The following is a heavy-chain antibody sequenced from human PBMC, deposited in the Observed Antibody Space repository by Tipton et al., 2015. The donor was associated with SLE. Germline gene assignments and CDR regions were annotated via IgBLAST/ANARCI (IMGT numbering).Heavy chain of an antibody. J-gene: IGHJ4*02. CDR1: GGSISSSSYY. D-gene: IGHD6-13*01. Sequence: TLSLTCTVSGGSISSSSYYWGWIRQPPGKGLEWIGSIYYSGSTYYNPSLKSRVTISVDTSKNQFSLKLSSVTAADTAVYYCARQGSSWQRGYFDYWGQGTLVTVSS. CDR3: ARQGSSWQRGYFDY. V-gene: IGHV4-39*01. CDR2: IYYSGST.